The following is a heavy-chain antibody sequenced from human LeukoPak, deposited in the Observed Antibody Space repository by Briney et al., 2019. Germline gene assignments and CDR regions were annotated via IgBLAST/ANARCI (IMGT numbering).Heavy chain of an antibody. D-gene: IGHD2-2*01. V-gene: IGHV3-64D*06. CDR1: GFTFSNYA. CDR3: VKDQHCSTISCAKRTGFDP. Sequence: PGGSLRLSCSASGFTFSNYAMHWVRQAPGKGLEFVSGISSTGGSTNYPDSVKDRFIISRDNSKNTLYLQMPSLRADDTAVYYCVKDQHCSTISCAKRTGFDPWGQGTSVTVSS. CDR2: ISSTGGST. J-gene: IGHJ5*02.